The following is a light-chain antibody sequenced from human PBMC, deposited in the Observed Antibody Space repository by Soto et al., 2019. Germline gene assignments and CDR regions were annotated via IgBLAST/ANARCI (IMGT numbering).Light chain of an antibody. Sequence: EIVLTQSPATLSVSPGERATLSCRAIQDVNIDVVWYQRKPGQAPKLLMFTAAARATGIPARFTGGGSETDFTLTISSPQPEDSAVYYCQQFNTWPFTFGPGTKVEIK. V-gene: IGKV3D-15*01. J-gene: IGKJ3*01. CDR1: QDVNID. CDR2: TAA. CDR3: QQFNTWPFT.